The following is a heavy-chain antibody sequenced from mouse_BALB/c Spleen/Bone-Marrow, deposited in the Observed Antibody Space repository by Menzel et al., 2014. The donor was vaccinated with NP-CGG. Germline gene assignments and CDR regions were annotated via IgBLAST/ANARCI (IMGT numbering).Heavy chain of an antibody. D-gene: IGHD4-1*01. J-gene: IGHJ2*01. Sequence: VQLQQSGAELVRPGASVQLSCQALGYTFTDYDMHWVKQSPVHGMDWIGVIHPGSGGTAYNQKFKGKATLTADQSSTTAYVDLSSLTSEDAAVYDCTRDWGQRWGHGTTLTVSS. CDR2: IHPGSGGT. CDR1: GYTFTDYD. CDR3: TRDWGQR. V-gene: IGHV1-15*01.